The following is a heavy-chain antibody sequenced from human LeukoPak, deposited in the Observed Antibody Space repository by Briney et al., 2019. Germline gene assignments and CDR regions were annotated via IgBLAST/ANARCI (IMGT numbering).Heavy chain of an antibody. CDR2: ISWNSGSI. V-gene: IGHV3-9*01. Sequence: GRSLRLSCAASGFTFDDYAMHWVRQAPGKGLEWVSGISWNSGSIGYADSVKGRFTISRDNAKNSLYLQMNSLRAEDTALYYCAKMGYYDSSGYDPSQYYFDYWGQGTLVTVSS. CDR3: AKMGYYDSSGYDPSQYYFDY. CDR1: GFTFDDYA. J-gene: IGHJ4*02. D-gene: IGHD3-22*01.